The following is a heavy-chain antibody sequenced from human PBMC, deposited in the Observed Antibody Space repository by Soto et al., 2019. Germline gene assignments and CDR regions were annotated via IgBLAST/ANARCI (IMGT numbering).Heavy chain of an antibody. CDR3: AKGRGGWRNYGMDV. J-gene: IGHJ6*02. CDR2: ISYDGRNE. CDR1: GFTFSRYA. V-gene: IGHV3-30*18. D-gene: IGHD6-19*01. Sequence: QVKLVESGGGVVQPGRSLRLSCVASGFTFSRYAMDWVRQAPGKGLKWVAIISYDGRNEYYADCVKGRFTISRDNSKNTLYLQMNSLRPEDTAVYYCAKGRGGWRNYGMDVWGQGTTVTVSS.